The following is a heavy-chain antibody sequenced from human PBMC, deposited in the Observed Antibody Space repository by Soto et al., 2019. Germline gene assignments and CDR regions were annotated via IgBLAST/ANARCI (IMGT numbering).Heavy chain of an antibody. CDR3: ARLIGSSWYYFDY. CDR2: IDLSDSYT. Sequence: EVHLVQSGAEVKKPGESLRISCKGSGHALTSYWISWVRQMPGKGLEWMGRIDLSDSYTSYSTSFQGHVTISGDRSTSTAYLQWDSLTASDTAMYFCARLIGSSWYYFDYWVQGTQLTVSS. J-gene: IGHJ4*02. V-gene: IGHV5-10-1*03. D-gene: IGHD6-13*01. CDR1: GHALTSYW.